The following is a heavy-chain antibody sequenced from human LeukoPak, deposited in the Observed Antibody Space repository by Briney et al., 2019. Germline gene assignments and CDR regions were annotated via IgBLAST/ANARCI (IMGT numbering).Heavy chain of an antibody. V-gene: IGHV3-48*01. J-gene: IGHJ6*02. CDR1: GFTFSTYS. Sequence: GRSLRLSCAASGFTFSTYSMNWVRQAPGKGLEWVSYISSSRTTTFYTDSVKGRFTISRDSAKNSLYLHMNSLRVEDTAVYYCARGPYGDYTSYYGVDVWGQGTTVTVS. CDR2: ISSSRTTT. CDR3: ARGPYGDYTSYYGVDV. D-gene: IGHD4-17*01.